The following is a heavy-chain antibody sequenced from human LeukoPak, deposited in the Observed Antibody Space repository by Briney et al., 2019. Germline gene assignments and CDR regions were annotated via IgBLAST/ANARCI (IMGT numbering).Heavy chain of an antibody. D-gene: IGHD6-13*01. CDR1: GYSISSGYY. CDR3: ARDVLYSSSWYRNYYYYMDV. V-gene: IGHV4-38-2*02. J-gene: IGHJ6*03. CDR2: IYHSGST. Sequence: SSETLSLTCTVSGYSISSGYYWGWIRQPPGKGLEWIGSIYHSGSTYYNPSLKSRVTISVDTSKNQFSLKLSSVTAADTAVYYCARDVLYSSSWYRNYYYYMDVWGKGTTVTVSS.